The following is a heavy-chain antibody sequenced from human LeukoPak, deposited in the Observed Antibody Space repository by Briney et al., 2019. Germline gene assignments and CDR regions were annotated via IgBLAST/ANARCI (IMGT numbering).Heavy chain of an antibody. Sequence: ASVKVPCKASGYTFTGYYMHWVRQAPGQGLEWMGWINPNSGGTNYAQKFQGRVTMTRDTSISTAYMELSRLRSDDTAVYYCARAEGIAARHTGGYWGQGTLVTVSS. CDR3: ARAEGIAARHTGGY. CDR2: INPNSGGT. D-gene: IGHD6-6*01. V-gene: IGHV1-2*02. CDR1: GYTFTGYY. J-gene: IGHJ4*02.